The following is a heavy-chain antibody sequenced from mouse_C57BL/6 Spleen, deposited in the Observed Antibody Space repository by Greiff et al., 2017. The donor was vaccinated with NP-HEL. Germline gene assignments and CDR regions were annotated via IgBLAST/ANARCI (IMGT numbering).Heavy chain of an antibody. CDR3: ARGSIYYGNYVRYAMDY. J-gene: IGHJ4*01. V-gene: IGHV1-80*01. CDR1: GYAFSSYW. Sequence: VQLQQSGAELVKPGASVKISCKASGYAFSSYWMNWVKQRPGKGLEWIGQIYPGDGDTNYNGKFKGKATLTADKSSSTAYMQLSSLTSEDSAVYFCARGSIYYGNYVRYAMDYWGQGTSVTVSS. CDR2: IYPGDGDT. D-gene: IGHD2-1*01.